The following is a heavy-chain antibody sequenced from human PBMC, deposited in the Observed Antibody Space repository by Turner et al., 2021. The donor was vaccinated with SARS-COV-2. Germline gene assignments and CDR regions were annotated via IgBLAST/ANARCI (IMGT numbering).Heavy chain of an antibody. D-gene: IGHD5-18*01. V-gene: IGHV3-30*18. CDR1: GSTFSSYG. CDR3: AKASLRTAIGIYYGKDV. CDR2: KSYDGSNK. J-gene: IGHJ6*02. Sequence: QVQLVGSGEGLVQPGRSLKLSCAAPGSTFSSYGMHWVRQAPGKGLEWVAVKSYDGSNKYYAAAGEGRFTISRDNSKNTLYLQMNSLRADDTAVYYCAKASLRTAIGIYYGKDVWGQGTTVTVSS.